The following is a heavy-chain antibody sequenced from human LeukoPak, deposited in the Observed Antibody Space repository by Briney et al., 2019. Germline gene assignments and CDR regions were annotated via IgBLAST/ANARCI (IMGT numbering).Heavy chain of an antibody. CDR3: AREPPIAAAGTEDD. V-gene: IGHV3-20*04. CDR1: GFTFDDYG. D-gene: IGHD6-13*01. J-gene: IGHJ4*02. CDR2: INWNGGST. Sequence: PGGSLRLSCAASGFTFDDYGMSWVRQAPGKGLEWVSGINWNGGSTGYADSVKGRFTISRDNAKNSLYLQMNSLRAEDTALYYCAREPPIAAAGTEDDWGQGTLVTVSS.